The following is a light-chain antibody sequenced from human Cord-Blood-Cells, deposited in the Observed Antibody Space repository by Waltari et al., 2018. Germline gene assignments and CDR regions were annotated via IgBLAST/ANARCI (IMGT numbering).Light chain of an antibody. CDR2: GAS. V-gene: IGKV3-15*01. J-gene: IGKJ4*01. CDR3: QQYNNWLALT. CDR1: QSVSSN. Sequence: EIVMTQSPATLSVSPGERATLSCRASQSVSSNLAWYQQKPGQPPRLLIYGASTRATDIPARFSGSGSGTEFTLTISSLQSEDFAVYYCQQYNNWLALTFGGGTKVEIK.